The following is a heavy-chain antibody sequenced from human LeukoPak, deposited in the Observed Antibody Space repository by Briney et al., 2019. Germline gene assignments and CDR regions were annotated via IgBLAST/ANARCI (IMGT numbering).Heavy chain of an antibody. CDR2: IYYSGST. CDR1: GGSISSSSYY. D-gene: IGHD3-22*01. CDR3: ARLKASSGFHFDY. Sequence: SETLSLTCTVSGGSISSSSYYWGWIRQPPGKGLEWIGSIYYSGSTYYNPSLKSRVTISVDTSKNQFSLKLSSVTAADTAVYYCARLKASSGFHFDYWGQGTLVTVSS. V-gene: IGHV4-39*07. J-gene: IGHJ4*02.